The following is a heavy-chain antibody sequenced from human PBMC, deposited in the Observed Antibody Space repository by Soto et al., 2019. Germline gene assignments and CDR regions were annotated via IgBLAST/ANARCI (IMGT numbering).Heavy chain of an antibody. D-gene: IGHD4-4*01. J-gene: IGHJ4*02. CDR3: VRPWGPYSNYHLDY. Sequence: GGSLRLSCAASGLTFSSYRMTWVRQAPGKGLEWVSYISSSSTIYYADSVKGRFTISRDNTKNTLYLHMNSLRDEDTAVYYCVRPWGPYSNYHLDYWGQGTPATVSS. CDR2: ISSSSTI. CDR1: GLTFSSYR. V-gene: IGHV3-48*02.